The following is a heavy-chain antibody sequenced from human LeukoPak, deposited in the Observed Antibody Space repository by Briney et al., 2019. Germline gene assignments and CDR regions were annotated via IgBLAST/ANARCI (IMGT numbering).Heavy chain of an antibody. J-gene: IGHJ4*02. V-gene: IGHV3-7*01. CDR3: ARVSVGAPAFDY. Sequence: WGSLRLSCPASGFSCSSYWMSWVRQAPGKGLEWVAHINEDGSEKYYVDSVKGRFFISRDNAAKSLSLQMNRLRDADTAVYYCARVSVGAPAFDYWGQGNLVTVSS. D-gene: IGHD1-26*01. CDR1: GFSCSSYW. CDR2: INEDGSEK.